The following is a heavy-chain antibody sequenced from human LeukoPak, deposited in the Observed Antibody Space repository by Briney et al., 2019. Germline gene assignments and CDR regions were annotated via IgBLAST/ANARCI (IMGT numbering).Heavy chain of an antibody. CDR3: ARVPMVRGVMENWFDP. CDR2: ISAYNGNT. Sequence: ASVKVSCKASGYTFTSYGISWVRQAPGQGLEWMGRISAYNGNTNYAQKLQGRVTMTTDTSTSTAYMELRSLRSDDTAVYYCARVPMVRGVMENWFDPWGQGTLVTVSS. D-gene: IGHD3-10*01. J-gene: IGHJ5*02. CDR1: GYTFTSYG. V-gene: IGHV1-18*01.